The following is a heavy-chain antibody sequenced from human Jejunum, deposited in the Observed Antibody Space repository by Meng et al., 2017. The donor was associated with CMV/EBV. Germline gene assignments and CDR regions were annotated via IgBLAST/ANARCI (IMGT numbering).Heavy chain of an antibody. Sequence: AASGFTFSSYGMSWVRQARGQGLEWVAAISGNGASTYYADSVKGRFTISRDKSTNMLYLQMNSLGAEDTAVYYCAKDIRTISVFEIWGQGTMVTVSS. V-gene: IGHV3-23*01. CDR1: GFTFSSYG. CDR2: ISGNGAST. D-gene: IGHD1/OR15-1a*01. CDR3: AKDIRTISVFEI. J-gene: IGHJ3*02.